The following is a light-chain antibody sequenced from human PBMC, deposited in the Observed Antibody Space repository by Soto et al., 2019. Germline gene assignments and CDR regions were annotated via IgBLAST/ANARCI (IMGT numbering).Light chain of an antibody. Sequence: DIQMTQSPSSVSASVGDRLTITCRASRDISNSLAWYQQTPGKAPKLLLRGASSLHRGVPSRFSGGGAGTEFTLTISSLQPEDFATYYCQQTSAFPSTFCQGTKVDVK. CDR1: RDISNS. CDR3: QQTSAFPST. V-gene: IGKV1-12*01. J-gene: IGKJ1*01. CDR2: GAS.